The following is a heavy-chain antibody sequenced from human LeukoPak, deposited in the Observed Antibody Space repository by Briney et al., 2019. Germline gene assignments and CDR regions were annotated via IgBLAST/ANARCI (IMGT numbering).Heavy chain of an antibody. CDR1: GDSINSHY. CDR2: IFSSGKS. CDR3: AGNRNAPGDINWFDP. Sequence: SETLSLTCTVSGDSINSHYWNWIRQPPGKGLEWIGYIFSSGKSNYNPSLKSRVAISVDTSKNQFSLKLGSVTAADTAVYYCAGNRNAPGDINWFDPWGQGTLVTVSS. D-gene: IGHD2-8*01. V-gene: IGHV4-59*11. J-gene: IGHJ5*02.